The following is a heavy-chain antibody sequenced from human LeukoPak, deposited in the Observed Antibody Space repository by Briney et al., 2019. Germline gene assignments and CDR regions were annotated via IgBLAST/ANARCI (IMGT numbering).Heavy chain of an antibody. CDR1: GYSFTSYW. D-gene: IGHD6-25*01. J-gene: IGHJ4*02. V-gene: IGHV5-51*01. CDR3: ARHSSGVFDY. Sequence: KVGESLKISCQGSGYSFTSYWICWVRQMPGKGLEWMGIIYPDGSDTRYSPSFQGQVTISADYSFSTAYLQWSSLKASDTAMYYCARHSSGVFDYWGQGTLVTVSS. CDR2: IYPDGSDT.